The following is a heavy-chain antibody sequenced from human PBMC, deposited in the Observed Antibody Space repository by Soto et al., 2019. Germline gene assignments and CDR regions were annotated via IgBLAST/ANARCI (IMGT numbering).Heavy chain of an antibody. Sequence: SVKVSCKASVGTFSSYAISWGRQAPGQGLEWMGGIIPIFGTANYAQKFQGRVTITADKSTSTAYMELSSLRSEDTAVYYAASPRDKMFGVAKPPYGMDVWGKGTTVTVSS. CDR2: IIPIFGTA. V-gene: IGHV1-69*06. CDR3: ASPRDKMFGVAKPPYGMDV. J-gene: IGHJ6*04. D-gene: IGHD3-3*01. CDR1: VGTFSSYA.